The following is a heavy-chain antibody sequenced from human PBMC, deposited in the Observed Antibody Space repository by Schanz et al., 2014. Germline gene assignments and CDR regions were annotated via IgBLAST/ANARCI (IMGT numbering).Heavy chain of an antibody. V-gene: IGHV3-33*03. CDR1: GFTVSNSY. J-gene: IGHJ4*02. CDR3: AMGGYQLHH. D-gene: IGHD1-7*01. CDR2: IGYDGSEK. Sequence: VQLVDSGGGLVQPGGSLRLSCAASGFTVSNSYIHWVRQAPGKGLEWVANIGYDGSEKYYADSVKGRFTISRDNAENTLYLQMNSLRVEDTAVYYCAMGGYQLHHWGQGTLVTVSS.